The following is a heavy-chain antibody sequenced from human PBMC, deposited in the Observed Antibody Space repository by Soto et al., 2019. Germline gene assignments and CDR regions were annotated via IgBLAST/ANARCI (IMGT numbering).Heavy chain of an antibody. J-gene: IGHJ4*02. CDR3: AKAPGVVVPAVGGDFDY. V-gene: IGHV3-23*01. CDR1: GFTFSSYA. CDR2: ISGSGGST. D-gene: IGHD2-2*01. Sequence: EVQLLESGGGLVQPGGSLRLSCAASGFTFSSYAMSWVRQAPGKGLEWVSAISGSGGSTYYADSVKGRFTISRDNSKNTLYLQMNSLRAEDTAVYYCAKAPGVVVPAVGGDFDYWGQGTLVTVSS.